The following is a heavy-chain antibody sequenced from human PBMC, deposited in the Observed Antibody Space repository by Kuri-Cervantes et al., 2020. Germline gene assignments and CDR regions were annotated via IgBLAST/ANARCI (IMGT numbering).Heavy chain of an antibody. V-gene: IGHV1-18*01. J-gene: IGHJ6*02. CDR3: ARENPPRYCSGGSCYKPYYYGMDV. Sequence: ASVKVSCKASVGTFSSYAISWVRQAPGQGLEWMGWISAYNGNTKYAQKLQGRVTMTTDTSTSAAYMELRSLRSDDTAVYYCARENPPRYCSGGSCYKPYYYGMDVWGQGTTVTVSS. CDR2: ISAYNGNT. CDR1: VGTFSSYA. D-gene: IGHD2-15*01.